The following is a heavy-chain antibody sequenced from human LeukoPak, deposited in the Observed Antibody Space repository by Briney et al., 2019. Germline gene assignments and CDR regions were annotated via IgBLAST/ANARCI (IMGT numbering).Heavy chain of an antibody. CDR2: INPNSGGT. V-gene: IGHV1-2*02. D-gene: IGHD3-22*01. CDR1: GYTFTGYY. CDR3: ARGGTYYYDSSGYYAAFDI. Sequence: ASVKVSCKASGYTFTGYYMHWVRQAPGQGLEWMGWINPNSGGTNYAQKFQGRVTMTRDTSISTAYMELSRLTSDDTAVYYCARGGTYYYDSSGYYAAFDIWGQGTMVTVSS. J-gene: IGHJ3*02.